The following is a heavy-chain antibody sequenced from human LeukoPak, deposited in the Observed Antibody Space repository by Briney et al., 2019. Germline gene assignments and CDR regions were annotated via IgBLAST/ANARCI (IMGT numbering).Heavy chain of an antibody. D-gene: IGHD3-22*01. Sequence: PGGSLRLSCTASGFTFNSYAMHWVRQAPGKGLEWVAVISYDGSNKFYADSVKGRFTISRDNSKNTLSLQMNSLRPEDTAVYYCAKERLAWLPDYWGLGTLVTVSS. CDR2: ISYDGSNK. CDR1: GFTFNSYA. CDR3: AKERLAWLPDY. J-gene: IGHJ4*02. V-gene: IGHV3-30-3*01.